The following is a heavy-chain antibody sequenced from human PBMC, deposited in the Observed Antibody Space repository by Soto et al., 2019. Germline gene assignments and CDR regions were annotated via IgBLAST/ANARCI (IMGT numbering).Heavy chain of an antibody. V-gene: IGHV6-1*01. CDR1: GDSVSSNSAG. D-gene: IGHD1-1*01. J-gene: IGHJ6*03. Sequence: PSQTLSLTCGISGDSVSSNSAGWNWIRQTPSRGLEWLGRTYYRSKWYNNYALSVKSRVTVNPDTAKNQFSLQLNSVTPEDTAVYYCARGSWDDVTGHYYMDVWGKGTTVTVSS. CDR3: ARGSWDDVTGHYYMDV. CDR2: TYYRSKWYN.